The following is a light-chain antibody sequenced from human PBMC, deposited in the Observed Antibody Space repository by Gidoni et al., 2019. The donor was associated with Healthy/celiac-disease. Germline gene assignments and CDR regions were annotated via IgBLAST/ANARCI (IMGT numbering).Light chain of an antibody. CDR2: DAS. V-gene: IGKV3-11*01. Sequence: IVLTPSPATLSLYPGARATLSCRASQSVSSYLAWYQQKPGQAPRLLIYDASTRATGIPARFSGSGSGTDFTLTISSLEPEDFAVYYCQQRSNWFLTFGGGTKVEIK. CDR3: QQRSNWFLT. CDR1: QSVSSY. J-gene: IGKJ4*01.